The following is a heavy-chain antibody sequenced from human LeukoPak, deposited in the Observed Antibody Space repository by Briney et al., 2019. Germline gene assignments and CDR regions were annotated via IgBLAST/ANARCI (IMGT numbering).Heavy chain of an antibody. CDR1: GFTFTNYW. CDR2: VDHGGSGT. Sequence: GGSLRPSCAASGFTFTNYWMHWVRHPPGKGLVWVSRVDHGGSGTAYADSVTGRFTISRDNAKNTVYLQMNSLRAEDTAVYYCATDLGWGQGTLVTVSS. CDR3: ATDLG. J-gene: IGHJ4*02. D-gene: IGHD4-17*01. V-gene: IGHV3-74*01.